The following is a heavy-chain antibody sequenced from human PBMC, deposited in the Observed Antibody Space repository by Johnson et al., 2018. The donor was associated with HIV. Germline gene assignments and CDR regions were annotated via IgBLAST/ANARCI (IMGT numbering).Heavy chain of an antibody. D-gene: IGHD2-8*01. Sequence: VQLVESGGGVVRPGGSLRLSCAASGFTFDDYGMSWVRQAPGKGLEWVSGINWNGGSTGYADSVTGRFTLSRDNAKNSLYLQMNSLRAEDTALYYCARGPPRDIVLMVYARGAFDIWGQGTMVTVSS. CDR2: INWNGGST. CDR3: ARGPPRDIVLMVYARGAFDI. V-gene: IGHV3-20*04. CDR1: GFTFDDYG. J-gene: IGHJ3*02.